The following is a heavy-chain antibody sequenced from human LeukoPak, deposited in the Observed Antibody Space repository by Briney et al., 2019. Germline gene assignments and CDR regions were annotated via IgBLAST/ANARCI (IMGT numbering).Heavy chain of an antibody. CDR3: ARSGVPAAIQGFDP. V-gene: IGHV4-34*01. CDR1: GGSFSGYY. CDR2: INHSGST. D-gene: IGHD2-2*02. J-gene: IGHJ5*02. Sequence: SETLSLTCAVYGGSFSGYYWSWIRQPPGKGLEWIGEINHSGSTNYNPSLKSRVTISVDTSKNQFSLKLSSVTAADTAVYYCARSGVPAAIQGFDPWGQGTLVTVSS.